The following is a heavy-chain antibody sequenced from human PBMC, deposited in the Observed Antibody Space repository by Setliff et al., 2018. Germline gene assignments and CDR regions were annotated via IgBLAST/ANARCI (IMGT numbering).Heavy chain of an antibody. V-gene: IGHV4-39*07. D-gene: IGHD6-6*01. J-gene: IGHJ4*02. Sequence: SETLSLTCTVSGDSINSYPYYWGWIRQPPGKGLEWIGNIYYTGITYYNPSLKSRVTISVDTSKNQFSLKVTSVTAADTAVYYCARGRNVAARLLDSWGRGTLVTVSS. CDR1: GDSINSYPYY. CDR3: ARGRNVAARLLDS. CDR2: IYYTGIT.